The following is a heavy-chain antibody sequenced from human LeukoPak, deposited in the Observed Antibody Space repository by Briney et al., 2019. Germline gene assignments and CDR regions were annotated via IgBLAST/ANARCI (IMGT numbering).Heavy chain of an antibody. CDR3: ARVIKAYCGGDCFYFDY. CDR2: RYYSGST. J-gene: IGHJ4*02. V-gene: IGHV4-30-4*02. D-gene: IGHD2-21*02. CDR1: GGSISSGDYY. Sequence: PSETLSLTCNVSGGSISSGDYYWSWIRQPPGKGLEWIGYRYYSGSTYYNPSLKSRIIISIDTSKNQFSLKLSSVTAADTAVYYCARVIKAYCGGDCFYFDYWGQGTLVTVSS.